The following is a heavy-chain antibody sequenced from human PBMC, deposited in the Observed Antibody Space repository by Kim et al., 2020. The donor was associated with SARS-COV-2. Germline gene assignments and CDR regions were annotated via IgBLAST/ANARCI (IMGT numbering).Heavy chain of an antibody. CDR3: ARDPEYGMDV. CDR2: P. V-gene: IGHV7-4-1*02. Sequence: PTYAQALTGRFVFSFDTSVSTAYLQISSRKAEDTAVYYCARDPEYGMDVWGQGTTVTVSS. J-gene: IGHJ6*02.